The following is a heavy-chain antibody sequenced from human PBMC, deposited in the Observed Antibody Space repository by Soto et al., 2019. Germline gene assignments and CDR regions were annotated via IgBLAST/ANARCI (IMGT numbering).Heavy chain of an antibody. Sequence: QVQLVESGGGVVQPGRSLRLSCAASGFTFRSYGMHWVRQAPGKGLEWVAVIWYDGSNKYYADSVKGRFTISRDKSKNTLYLQMNNLRAEDTAVYYCARDRGAEDYYGMDVWGQGTTVTVSS. CDR1: GFTFRSYG. CDR3: ARDRGAEDYYGMDV. CDR2: IWYDGSNK. V-gene: IGHV3-33*01. J-gene: IGHJ6*02. D-gene: IGHD3-10*01.